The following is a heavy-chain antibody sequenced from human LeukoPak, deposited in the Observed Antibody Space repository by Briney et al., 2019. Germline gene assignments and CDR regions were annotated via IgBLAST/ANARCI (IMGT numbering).Heavy chain of an antibody. CDR3: ATETPPSGTYSVHFDS. D-gene: IGHD1-26*01. J-gene: IGHJ4*02. CDR1: GYILTELS. CDR2: FDFEDGET. V-gene: IGHV1-24*01. Sequence: ASVKVSCKVSGYILTELSIHWVRQAPGKGLEWMGGFDFEDGETLYAQKFRGRLTVTEDTSTDTSYMELSSLAYDDTAVYYCATETPPSGTYSVHFDSWGQGTLVTVSS.